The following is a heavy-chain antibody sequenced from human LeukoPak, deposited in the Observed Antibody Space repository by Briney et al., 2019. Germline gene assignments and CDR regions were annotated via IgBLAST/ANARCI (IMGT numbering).Heavy chain of an antibody. D-gene: IGHD5-24*01. J-gene: IGHJ4*02. CDR1: GFTFSSYG. CDR2: IWYDGSNK. Sequence: GGSLRLSCAASGFTFSSYGMHWVRQAPGKGLEWVAVIWYDGSNKYYADYVKGRFTISRDNSKNTLYLQMNSLRAEDTAVYYCAREYIGEMATLNFDYWGQGTLVTVAS. CDR3: AREYIGEMATLNFDY. V-gene: IGHV3-33*01.